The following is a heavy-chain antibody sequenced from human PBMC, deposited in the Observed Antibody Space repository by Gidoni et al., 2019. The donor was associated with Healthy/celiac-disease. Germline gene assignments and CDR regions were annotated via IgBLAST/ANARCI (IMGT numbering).Heavy chain of an antibody. CDR1: GGSISSGSHY. CDR2: IYPSGST. J-gene: IGHJ4*02. V-gene: IGHV4-61*02. Sequence: QVQLQESGPGLVKPSQTLSLTCTVPGGSISSGSHYWSWIRPPAGKGLEWIGRIYPSGSTNYNPALKSRVTISVDTSRNQFSLKLTSVTAADTAVYYCARAAIATSYFDFWGQGTLVTVSS. CDR3: ARAAIATSYFDF.